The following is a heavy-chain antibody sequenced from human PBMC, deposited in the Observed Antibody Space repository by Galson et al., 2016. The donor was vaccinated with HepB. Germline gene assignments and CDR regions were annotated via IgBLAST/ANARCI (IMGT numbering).Heavy chain of an antibody. CDR1: GFSVSRSY. J-gene: IGHJ6*03. CDR2: IYSDGRT. CDR3: ARDIYEGAMDV. D-gene: IGHD5/OR15-5a*01. Sequence: SLRLSCAASGFSVSRSYMTWVRQAPGKGLEWVSSIYSDGRTYYADSVKGRFTISRDNSKNTLFLQMNGLRADDTAVYYCARDIYEGAMDVWGKGTTVTVSS. V-gene: IGHV3-53*01.